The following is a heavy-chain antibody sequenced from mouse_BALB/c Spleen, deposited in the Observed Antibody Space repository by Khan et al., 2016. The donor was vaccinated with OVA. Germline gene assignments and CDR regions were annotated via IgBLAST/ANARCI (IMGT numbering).Heavy chain of an antibody. J-gene: IGHJ3*01. CDR2: ISSAGTYT. CDR3: TNGNYGWFAY. Sequence: EVELVESGGGLVKPGGSLKLSCSASGFTFSTFVMSWVRQTPEKRLEWVATISSAGTYTYYSDSVKGRFTISRDNAKNTLCLQMNSVGSEDTAMYYCTNGNYGWFAYWGQGTLVTVSA. V-gene: IGHV5-9-1*01. CDR1: GFTFSTFV. D-gene: IGHD2-1*01.